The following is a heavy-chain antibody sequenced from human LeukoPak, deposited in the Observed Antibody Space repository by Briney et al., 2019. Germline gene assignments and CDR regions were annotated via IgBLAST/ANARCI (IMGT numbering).Heavy chain of an antibody. D-gene: IGHD5-18*01. CDR3: TRGPDLDTVLGRGLMFTVLFDF. CDR1: GFTFSDYY. CDR2: IRSKAFGGTT. V-gene: IGHV3-49*03. J-gene: IGHJ4*02. Sequence: GGSLRLSCAASGFTFSDYYMSWIRQAPGKGLEWVGLIRSKAFGGTTEYAASVKGRFTISRDESKSIAYLQMNSLKTEDTAVYYCTRGPDLDTVLGRGLMFTVLFDFWGQGTLVTVSS.